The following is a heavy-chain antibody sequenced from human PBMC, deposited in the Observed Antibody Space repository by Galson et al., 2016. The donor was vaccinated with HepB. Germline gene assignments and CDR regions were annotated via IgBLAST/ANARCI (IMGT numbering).Heavy chain of an antibody. CDR2: IGTAADT. CDR3: ARGRWYGSGSHFNFYIDY. J-gene: IGHJ4*03. CDR1: GFTFSTYD. V-gene: IGHV3-13*01. D-gene: IGHD3-10*01. Sequence: SLRLSCAASGFTFSTYDMDWVRQAPGKGLEWVSAIGTAADTFYSGSVKGRFTISRDNAKNSLYLQMNGLRAGDTAVYYCARGRWYGSGSHFNFYIDYWGQGTVVSVSS.